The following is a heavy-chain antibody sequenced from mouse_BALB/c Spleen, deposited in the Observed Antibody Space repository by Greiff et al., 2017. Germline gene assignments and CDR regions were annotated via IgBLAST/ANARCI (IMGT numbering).Heavy chain of an antibody. CDR1: GFTFSSYG. V-gene: IGHV5-6*02. CDR3: ARHGGTTVVAPDY. CDR2: ISSGGSYT. D-gene: IGHD1-1*01. Sequence: DVKLVESGGDLVKPGGSLKLSCAASGFTFSSYGMSWVRQTPDKRLEWVATISSGGSYTYYPDSVKGRFTISRDNAKNTLYLQMSSLKSEDTAMYYCARHGGTTVVAPDYWGQGTTLTVSS. J-gene: IGHJ2*01.